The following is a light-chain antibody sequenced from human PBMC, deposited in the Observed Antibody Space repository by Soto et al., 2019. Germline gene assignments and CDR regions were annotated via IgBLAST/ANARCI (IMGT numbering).Light chain of an antibody. Sequence: EIVLTQSPGTLSLSPGERATLSCRASQSVSSSFLAWYQQKPGQAPRLLIYGASTSATGIPDRFSGSGSGTDFTLTISRLEPEDFAMYYCQQYGDSPFTFGPGTKVDI. CDR1: QSVSSSF. CDR2: GAS. J-gene: IGKJ3*01. V-gene: IGKV3-20*01. CDR3: QQYGDSPFT.